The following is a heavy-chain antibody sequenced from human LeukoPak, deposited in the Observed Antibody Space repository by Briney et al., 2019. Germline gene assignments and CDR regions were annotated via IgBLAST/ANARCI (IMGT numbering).Heavy chain of an antibody. CDR2: IWYDGSNK. J-gene: IGHJ4*02. Sequence: GGSQRLSCAASGFTFSSYGMHWVRQAPGKELEWVAVIWYDGSNKYYADSVKGRFTISRDNSKNTLYLQMNSLRAEDAAVYYCAILSGYSLDYWGQGTLVTVSS. V-gene: IGHV3-33*01. CDR3: AILSGYSLDY. CDR1: GFTFSSYG. D-gene: IGHD5-18*01.